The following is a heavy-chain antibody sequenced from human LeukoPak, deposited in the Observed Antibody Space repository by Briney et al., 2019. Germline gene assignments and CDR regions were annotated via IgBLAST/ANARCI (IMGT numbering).Heavy chain of an antibody. CDR2: INPNSGGT. J-gene: IGHJ5*02. V-gene: IGHV1-2*02. Sequence: AASVKVSCKASGYTFTGYYMHWVRQAPGQGLEWMGWINPNSGGTNYAQKFQGRVTMTRDTSISTAYMELSRLRSDDTAVYYCARASQLWYPNWFDPWGQGTLVTVSS. CDR1: GYTFTGYY. D-gene: IGHD5-18*01. CDR3: ARASQLWYPNWFDP.